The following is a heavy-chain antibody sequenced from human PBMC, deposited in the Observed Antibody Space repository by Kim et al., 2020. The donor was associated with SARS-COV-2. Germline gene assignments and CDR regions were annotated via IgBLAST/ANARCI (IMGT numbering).Heavy chain of an antibody. Sequence: GGSLRLSCAASGFTFSSYGMHWVRQAPGKGLEWVAVIWYDGSNKYYADSVKGRFTISRDNSKNTLYLQMNSLRAEDTAVYYCARPNRELRAYGSGSYGHWGYDYWGQGTLVTVSS. CDR3: ARPNRELRAYGSGSYGHWGYDY. D-gene: IGHD3-10*01. CDR1: GFTFSSYG. CDR2: IWYDGSNK. J-gene: IGHJ4*02. V-gene: IGHV3-33*01.